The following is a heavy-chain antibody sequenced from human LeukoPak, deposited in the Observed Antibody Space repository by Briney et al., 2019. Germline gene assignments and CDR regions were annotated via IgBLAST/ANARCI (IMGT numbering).Heavy chain of an antibody. J-gene: IGHJ4*02. D-gene: IGHD6-13*01. CDR2: ISSSSSYI. CDR1: GFTFSSYS. Sequence: PGGSLRLPCAASGFTFSSYSMNWVRQAPGKGLEWVSSISSSSSYIYYADSVKGRFTISRDNAKNSLYLQMNSLRAEDTAVYYCARDPSSSWHFDYWGQGTLVTVSS. CDR3: ARDPSSSWHFDY. V-gene: IGHV3-21*01.